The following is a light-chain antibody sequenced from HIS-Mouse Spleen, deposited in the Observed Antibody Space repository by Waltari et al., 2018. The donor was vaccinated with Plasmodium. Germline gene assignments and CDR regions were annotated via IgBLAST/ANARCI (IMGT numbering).Light chain of an antibody. J-gene: IGLJ3*02. CDR1: ALPKKY. V-gene: IGLV3-10*01. CDR3: YSTDSSGNHRV. Sequence: SYELTQPPSVSVSPGQTARITCSGDALPKKYAYWYQQESGQAPVLVSYEDSKRPSGIPVRFSGSSSGTMATLTSSGAQVEDEAYYYCYSTDSSGNHRVFGGGTKLTVL. CDR2: EDS.